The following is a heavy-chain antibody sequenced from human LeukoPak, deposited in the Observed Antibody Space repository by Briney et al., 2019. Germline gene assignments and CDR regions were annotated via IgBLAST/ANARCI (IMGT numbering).Heavy chain of an antibody. V-gene: IGHV4-39*01. Sequence: SETLSLTCTVSGGSISSGSHYWGWIRQPPEKGLEWIGSIFYSGNTYYNPSLKSRVTISVDTSKNQFSLKLSSVTAADTAVYYCASYCSGGSCYRRNWLDPWGQGTLVTVSS. CDR2: IFYSGNT. D-gene: IGHD2-15*01. J-gene: IGHJ5*02. CDR3: ASYCSGGSCYRRNWLDP. CDR1: GGSISSGSHY.